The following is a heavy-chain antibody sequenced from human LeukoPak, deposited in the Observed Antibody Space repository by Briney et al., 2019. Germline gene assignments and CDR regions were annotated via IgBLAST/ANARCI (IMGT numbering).Heavy chain of an antibody. Sequence: GASVKVSCKASGYTFTSYDINWVRQAPGQGLEWMGWMNHNRGTTGYAQKFQGSVTMTRNTSTSTLYMELTRLRSEETAVYYCARGRVRVPAYWGQGTLVTVSS. J-gene: IGHJ4*02. CDR3: ARGRVRVPAY. CDR2: MNHNRGTT. CDR1: GYTFTSYD. V-gene: IGHV1-8*01. D-gene: IGHD2-21*01.